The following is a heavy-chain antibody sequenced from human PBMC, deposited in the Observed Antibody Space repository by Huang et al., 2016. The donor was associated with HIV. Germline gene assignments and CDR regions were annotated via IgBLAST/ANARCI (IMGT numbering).Heavy chain of an antibody. CDR3: ARGSRQGKYYYGSGTAY. D-gene: IGHD3-10*01. V-gene: IGHV3-74*01. CDR1: GFTFSSYW. J-gene: IGHJ4*02. Sequence: EVQLVESGGGLVQPGGSLRLSCAASGFTFSSYWMHWVRQVPGKGLLLVSHIKSDGSSTSYADSVKGRFTISRDNAKNTLYLQMNSLRAEDTAVYYCARGSRQGKYYYGSGTAYWGQGTLVTVSS. CDR2: IKSDGSST.